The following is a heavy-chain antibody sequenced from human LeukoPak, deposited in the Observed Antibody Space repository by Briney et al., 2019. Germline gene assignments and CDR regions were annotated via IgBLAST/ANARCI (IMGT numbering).Heavy chain of an antibody. D-gene: IGHD2-15*01. CDR2: IRYDGSNK. Sequence: GGSLRLSCAASGFTFSSYGMHWVRQAPGKGLEWVAFIRYDGSNKYYADSVKGRFTISRDNSKNTLYLQMNSLRAEDTAVYYCAKRIGGNYYYYMDVWGKGTTVTISS. CDR1: GFTFSSYG. J-gene: IGHJ6*03. V-gene: IGHV3-30*02. CDR3: AKRIGGNYYYYMDV.